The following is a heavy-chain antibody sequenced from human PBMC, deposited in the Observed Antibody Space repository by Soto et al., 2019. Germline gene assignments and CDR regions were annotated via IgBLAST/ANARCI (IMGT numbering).Heavy chain of an antibody. V-gene: IGHV3-23*01. J-gene: IGHJ4*02. Sequence: EVQLLESGGGLVQPGGSLRLSCAASGFTFSSYAMSWVRQAPGKGLEWVSATSGSGGSTYYADSVKGRFTISRDNSKNTLYLQMNSLRAEDTAVYYCAKVTGDYYDSSGYYNYWGQGTLVTVSS. CDR2: TSGSGGST. D-gene: IGHD3-22*01. CDR3: AKVTGDYYDSSGYYNY. CDR1: GFTFSSYA.